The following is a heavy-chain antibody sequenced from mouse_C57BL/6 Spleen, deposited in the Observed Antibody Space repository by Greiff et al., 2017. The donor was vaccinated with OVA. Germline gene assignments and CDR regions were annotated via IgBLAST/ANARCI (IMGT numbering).Heavy chain of an antibody. CDR2: IDPENGDT. CDR3: TRERYYFDY. V-gene: IGHV14-4*01. J-gene: IGHJ2*01. Sequence: VQLKQSGAELVRPGASVKLSCTASGFNIKDDYMHWVKQRPEQGLEWIGCIDPENGDTEYASKFKGKATITADTSSNTAYLQLSSLTSEDTAVYYCTRERYYFDYWGQGTTLTVSS. CDR1: GFNIKDDY.